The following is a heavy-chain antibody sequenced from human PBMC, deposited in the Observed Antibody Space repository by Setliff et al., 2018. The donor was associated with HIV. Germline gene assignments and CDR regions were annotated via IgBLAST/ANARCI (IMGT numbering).Heavy chain of an antibody. Sequence: ASVKVSCKASGYTFTSYHMHWVRQAPGQGLEWMGVIKPSGGSTSYAKKFQGRVSMTRDTSTSTVYMELSSLRSEDTAVYYCAGSILTGYYTFGADYWGQGTLVTVSS. CDR1: GYTFTSYH. CDR3: AGSILTGYYTFGADY. D-gene: IGHD3-9*01. J-gene: IGHJ4*02. CDR2: IKPSGGST. V-gene: IGHV1-46*01.